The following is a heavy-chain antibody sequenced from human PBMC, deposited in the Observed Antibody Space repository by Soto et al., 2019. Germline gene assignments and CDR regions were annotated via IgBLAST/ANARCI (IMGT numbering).Heavy chain of an antibody. CDR2: ISWNSGSI. D-gene: IGHD6-6*01. V-gene: IGHV3-9*01. CDR1: GFTFDDYA. J-gene: IGHJ6*02. Sequence: EVQLVESGGGLVQPGRSLRLSCAASGFTFDDYAMHWVRQAPGKGLEWVSGISWNSGSIGYADSVKGRFTISRDNAKKSLYLQMNSLRAEDTALYYCAKDMSSGSSAPYYYYGMDVWGQGTTVTVSS. CDR3: AKDMSSGSSAPYYYYGMDV.